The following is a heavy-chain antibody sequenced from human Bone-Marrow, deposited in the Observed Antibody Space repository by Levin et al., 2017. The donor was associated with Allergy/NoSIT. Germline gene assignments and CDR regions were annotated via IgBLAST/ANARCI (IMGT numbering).Heavy chain of an antibody. D-gene: IGHD5-24*01. J-gene: IGHJ4*02. CDR1: GFTFHNHA. CDR2: ISYDGTNT. Sequence: PGESLKISCAASGFTFHNHALHWVRQAPGKGLEWVALISYDGTNTYYADSVKGRFTISRDNSKNTLFLQMNSLRAEDTALYYCAKDNTEIATPNAGFYFDYWGQGTLVTVSS. V-gene: IGHV3-30-3*01. CDR3: AKDNTEIATPNAGFYFDY.